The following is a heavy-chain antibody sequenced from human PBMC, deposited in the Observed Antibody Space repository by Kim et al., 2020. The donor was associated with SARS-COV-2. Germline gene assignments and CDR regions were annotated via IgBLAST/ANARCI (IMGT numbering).Heavy chain of an antibody. CDR1: GFTFSNYA. D-gene: IGHD1-26*01. CDR3: EKGHTETIGGIDC. Sequence: GGSLRLSCAASGFTFSNYAMSWVRQAPGMGLEWVSFISDSGGSTYYADSVKGRFTFSRDNSKNTLYLQMNRLRAEDTALYYCEKGHTETIGGIDCWGQGTLVTVSS. J-gene: IGHJ4*02. V-gene: IGHV3-23*01. CDR2: ISDSGGST.